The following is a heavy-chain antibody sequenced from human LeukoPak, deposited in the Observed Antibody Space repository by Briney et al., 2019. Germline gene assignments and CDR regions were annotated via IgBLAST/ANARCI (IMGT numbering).Heavy chain of an antibody. CDR1: GFIFKNFG. J-gene: IGHJ4*02. Sequence: GGSLRLPCAASGFIFKNFGMYWVRQAPGKGLEWVAFIRYDGSRTYYTDSVKGRFTISRDNSNNTLYLQMNSLRAEDTAVYYCARGGNYFDYWGQGTLVTVSS. CDR3: ARGGNYFDY. CDR2: IRYDGSRT. D-gene: IGHD3-16*01. V-gene: IGHV3-30*02.